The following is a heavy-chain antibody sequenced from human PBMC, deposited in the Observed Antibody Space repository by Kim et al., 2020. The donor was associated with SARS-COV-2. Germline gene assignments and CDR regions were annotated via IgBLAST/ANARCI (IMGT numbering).Heavy chain of an antibody. CDR3: ARAPYYYGSGSYRFYYFDY. D-gene: IGHD3-10*01. Sequence: SETLSLTCAVYGGSFSGYYWSWIRQPPGKGLEWIGEINHSGSTNYNPSLKSRVTISVDTSKNQFSLKLSSVTAADTAVYYCARAPYYYGSGSYRFYYFDYWGQGTLVTVSS. CDR2: INHSGST. V-gene: IGHV4-34*01. CDR1: GGSFSGYY. J-gene: IGHJ4*02.